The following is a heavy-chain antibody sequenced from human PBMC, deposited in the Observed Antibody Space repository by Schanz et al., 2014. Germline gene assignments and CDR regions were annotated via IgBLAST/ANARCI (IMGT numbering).Heavy chain of an antibody. Sequence: EVQLVESGGVVVQPGGSLRLSCAASGFIFNDYTMHWVRQAPGKGLEWVSLINWEGGSRYYSDSVKGRFTISRDNSKNSLYLQMNSLTTEDTAFYYCARDMARGYSYGSWGVDYWGQGTLVTVSS. CDR3: ARDMARGYSYGSWGVDY. CDR1: GFIFNDYT. CDR2: INWEGGSR. D-gene: IGHD5-18*01. V-gene: IGHV3-43*01. J-gene: IGHJ4*02.